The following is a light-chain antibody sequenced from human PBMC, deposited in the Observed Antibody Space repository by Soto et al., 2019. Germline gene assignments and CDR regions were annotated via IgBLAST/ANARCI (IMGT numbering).Light chain of an antibody. J-gene: IGKJ2*01. CDR3: QQSNSFPPYT. CDR2: AAS. V-gene: IGKV1D-12*01. CDR1: QGISSW. Sequence: DIQMTQSPSSVSASVGDRVTINCRASQGISSWVAWYQQKQGQAPKLLIYAASSLQSGVPSRFSGSGSRTDFTRTISSLQPEDFATYYCQQSNSFPPYTFGQGTKLEIK.